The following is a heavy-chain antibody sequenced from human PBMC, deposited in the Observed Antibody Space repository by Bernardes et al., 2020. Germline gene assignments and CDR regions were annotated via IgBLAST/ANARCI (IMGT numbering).Heavy chain of an antibody. J-gene: IGHJ4*02. CDR1: GFTFRDYW. Sequence: GRSLRLSCAVSGFTFRDYWMSWVRQAPGKGLEWVANIKQDGSEKDYVDSVKGRFIISRDNAKNSLYLQMNSLGAEDTAVYYCARDRNWNLDYWGQGTLVTVSS. CDR2: IKQDGSEK. V-gene: IGHV3-7*01. D-gene: IGHD1-20*01. CDR3: ARDRNWNLDY.